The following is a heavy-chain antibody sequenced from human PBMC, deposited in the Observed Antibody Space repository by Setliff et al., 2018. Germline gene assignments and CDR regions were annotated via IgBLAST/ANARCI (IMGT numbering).Heavy chain of an antibody. CDR1: GYTFTGYA. Sequence: ASVKVSCKASGYTFTGYAINWVRQAPGQGLEYLGWINTNTGNPTYVQGFTGRLVFSLDTSVSTAYLQISSLKAEDTAVYYCARGVYEYSYGYRGHYYYYMDVWGKGATVTGSS. CDR3: ARGVYEYSYGYRGHYYYYMDV. D-gene: IGHD3-16*01. V-gene: IGHV7-4-1*02. CDR2: INTNTGNP. J-gene: IGHJ6*03.